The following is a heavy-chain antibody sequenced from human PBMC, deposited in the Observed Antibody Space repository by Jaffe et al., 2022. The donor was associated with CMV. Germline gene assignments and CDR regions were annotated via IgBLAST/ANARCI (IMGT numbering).Heavy chain of an antibody. CDR1: GFTFSDYY. CDR3: ARDLPYVWGNYRYYNYHGMDV. CDR2: ISDSGSTV. Sequence: QAQLVESGGGLVKPGGSLRLSCAASGFTFSDYYMSWIRQAPGKGLEWLSYISDSGSTVDYSDSVKGRFTISRDNAKNSLFLQMNTLRVEDTAVYYCARDLPYVWGNYRYYNYHGMDVWGQGTTVTVSS. J-gene: IGHJ6*02. D-gene: IGHD3-16*02. V-gene: IGHV3-11*01.